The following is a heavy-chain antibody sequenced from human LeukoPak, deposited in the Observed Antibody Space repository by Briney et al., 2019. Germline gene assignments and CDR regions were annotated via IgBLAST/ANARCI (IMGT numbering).Heavy chain of an antibody. J-gene: IGHJ4*02. V-gene: IGHV4-39*07. CDR3: AAVGADEDY. CDR1: GDSLSSGGYS. Sequence: SETLSLTCEVSGDSLSSGGYSWGWIRQPPGKGLEWIGSIYYSGGTYYNPSLKSRVTISVDTSKNQFSLKLSSVTAADTAVYYCAAVGADEDYWGQGTLVTVSS. D-gene: IGHD1-26*01. CDR2: IYYSGGT.